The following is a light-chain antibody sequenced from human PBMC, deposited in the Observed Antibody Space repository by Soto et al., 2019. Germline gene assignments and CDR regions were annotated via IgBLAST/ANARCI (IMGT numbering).Light chain of an antibody. CDR2: GAS. V-gene: IGKV3-15*01. CDR1: RSVSNN. Sequence: EIVMTQSPATLPLSPGERAILSCRASRSVSNNLAWYQQKPGQAPRLLIYGASTRATGIPARFSGSGSGTEFTLTISSLQSEDFAVYYCQQYNNWPRTFGQGTKVDIK. CDR3: QQYNNWPRT. J-gene: IGKJ1*01.